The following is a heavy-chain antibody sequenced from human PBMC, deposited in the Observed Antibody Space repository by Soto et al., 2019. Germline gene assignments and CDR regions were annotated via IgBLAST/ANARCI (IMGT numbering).Heavy chain of an antibody. V-gene: IGHV3-21*01. CDR1: GFTFSSYS. D-gene: IGHD2-2*01. J-gene: IGHJ4*02. CDR3: ARDAHSTHWSSTSCYVDY. Sequence: GGSLRLSCAASGFTFSSYSMNWVRQAPGKGLEWVSSISSSSSYIYYAVSVKGRFTIYRDNAKNSLYLQMNSLRAEYTAVYYCARDAHSTHWSSTSCYVDYWGQGTLVTVSS. CDR2: ISSSSSYI.